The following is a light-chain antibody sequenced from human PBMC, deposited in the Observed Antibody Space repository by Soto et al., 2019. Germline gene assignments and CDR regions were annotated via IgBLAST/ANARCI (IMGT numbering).Light chain of an antibody. J-gene: IGLJ2*01. CDR3: SSYTSSGTLVI. CDR2: EVT. Sequence: QSVLTQPASVSGSPGQSITISCTGTSSDVGGYNYVSWYQQHPGKVPKLITYEVTNRPLGVSNRFSGSKSGNTASLTISGLQAEDEADYYCSSYTSSGTLVIFGGGTKVTVL. CDR1: SSDVGGYNY. V-gene: IGLV2-14*01.